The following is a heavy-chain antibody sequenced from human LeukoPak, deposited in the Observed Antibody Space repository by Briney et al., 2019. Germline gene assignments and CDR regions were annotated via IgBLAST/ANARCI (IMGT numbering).Heavy chain of an antibody. CDR3: ASPAGGYRRVYY. J-gene: IGHJ4*02. CDR2: IYSGGST. Sequence: GGSLRLSCAASGFTVSSNYMSWVRQAPGKGPEWVSVIYSGGSTYYADSVKGRFTSSRDNSKNTLYLQMNSLRAEDTAVYYCASPAGGYRRVYYWGQGTLVTVSS. V-gene: IGHV3-66*01. D-gene: IGHD5-18*01. CDR1: GFTVSSNY.